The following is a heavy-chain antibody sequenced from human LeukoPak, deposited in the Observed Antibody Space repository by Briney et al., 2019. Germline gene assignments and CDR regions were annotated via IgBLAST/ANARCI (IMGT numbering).Heavy chain of an antibody. D-gene: IGHD6-19*01. CDR1: GGSISSYY. CDR3: ARQFRGAGSGWYSWTAFDI. CDR2: IYYSGST. J-gene: IGHJ3*02. Sequence: SETLSLTCTVSGGSISSYYWSWIRQPPGKGLEWIGYIYYSGSTNYNPSLKSRVTISVDTSKNQFSLKLSSVTAADTAVYYCARQFRGAGSGWYSWTAFDIWGQGTMVTVSS. V-gene: IGHV4-59*08.